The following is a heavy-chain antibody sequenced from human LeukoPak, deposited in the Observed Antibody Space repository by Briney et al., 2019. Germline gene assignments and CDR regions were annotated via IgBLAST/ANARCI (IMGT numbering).Heavy chain of an antibody. J-gene: IGHJ4*02. V-gene: IGHV3-30*02. CDR3: ARTIVVVPAAKAGGDY. Sequence: GGSLRLSYAASGFTFSSYGMHWVRQAPGKGLEWVAFIRYDGSNKYYADSVKGRFTISRDNSKNTLYLQMNSLRAEDTAVYYCARTIVVVPAAKAGGDYWGQGTLATVSS. CDR1: GFTFSSYG. CDR2: IRYDGSNK. D-gene: IGHD2-2*01.